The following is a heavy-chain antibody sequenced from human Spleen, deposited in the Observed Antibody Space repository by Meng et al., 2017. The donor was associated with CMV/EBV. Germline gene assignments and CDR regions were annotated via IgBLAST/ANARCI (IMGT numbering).Heavy chain of an antibody. CDR2: IRYDGSKT. CDR1: GFTFSSYS. J-gene: IGHJ4*02. Sequence: GESLKISCAASGFTFSSYSMNWVRQAPGKGREWVAFIRYDGSKTYYADSVKGRFTISRDNSRNTLYLQMNGLRPEDTAIYYCAKDRGDSSGRYFDYWGRGALVTVSS. V-gene: IGHV3-30*02. D-gene: IGHD6-19*01. CDR3: AKDRGDSSGRYFDY.